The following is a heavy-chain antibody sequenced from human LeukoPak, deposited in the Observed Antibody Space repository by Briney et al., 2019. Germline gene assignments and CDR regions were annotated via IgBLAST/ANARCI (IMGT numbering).Heavy chain of an antibody. CDR2: IIPIFGTA. CDR1: GGTFSSYA. D-gene: IGHD5-12*01. V-gene: IGHV1-69*06. Sequence: SVKVSCKASGGTFSSYAISWVRQAPGQGLEWMGGIIPIFGTANYAQKFQGRVTMTEDTSTDTAYMELSSLRSEDTAVYYCATGEESGYDYVLDYWGQGTLVTVSS. J-gene: IGHJ4*02. CDR3: ATGEESGYDYVLDY.